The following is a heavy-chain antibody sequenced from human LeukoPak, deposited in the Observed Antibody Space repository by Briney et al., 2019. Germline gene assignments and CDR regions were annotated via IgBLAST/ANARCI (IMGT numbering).Heavy chain of an antibody. V-gene: IGHV1-69*05. Sequence: AASVKVSCKASGGTFSSYAISWVRQAPGQGLEWMGGIIPIFGTANYAQKFQGRVTITTDESTSTAYMELSSLRSEDTAVYYCARGRRRHGSSWYEGDNWLDPWGQGTLVTVSS. D-gene: IGHD6-13*01. CDR2: IIPIFGTA. CDR3: ARGRRRHGSSWYEGDNWLDP. CDR1: GGTFSSYA. J-gene: IGHJ5*02.